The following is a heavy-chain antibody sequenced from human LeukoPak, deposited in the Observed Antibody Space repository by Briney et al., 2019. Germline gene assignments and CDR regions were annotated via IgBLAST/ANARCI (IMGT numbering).Heavy chain of an antibody. CDR2: IYYSGST. Sequence: SETLSLTCTVSGGSISSSGYYWGWIRQPPGKGLEWIGSIYYSGSTYYNPSLKSRVTISVDTSKNQFSLKLSSVTAADTAVYYCALGNIVVVPAGGYYFDYWGQGTLVTVSS. J-gene: IGHJ4*02. V-gene: IGHV4-39*01. D-gene: IGHD2-2*01. CDR1: GGSISSSGYY. CDR3: ALGNIVVVPAGGYYFDY.